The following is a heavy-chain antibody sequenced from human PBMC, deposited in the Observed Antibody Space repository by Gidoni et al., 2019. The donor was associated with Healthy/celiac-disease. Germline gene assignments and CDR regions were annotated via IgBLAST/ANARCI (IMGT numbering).Heavy chain of an antibody. D-gene: IGHD3-16*02. Sequence: YGQKFQGRVTMTRNTSISTAYMELSSLRSEDTAVYYCARLVITFGGVIVIDYWGQGTLVTVSS. CDR3: ARLVITFGGVIVIDY. J-gene: IGHJ4*02. V-gene: IGHV1-8*01.